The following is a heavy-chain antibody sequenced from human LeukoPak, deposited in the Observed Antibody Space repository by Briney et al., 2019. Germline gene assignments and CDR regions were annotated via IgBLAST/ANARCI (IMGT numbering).Heavy chain of an antibody. Sequence: ASVKVSCKASEGTFSTYDINWVRLAPGQGLEWMGKIIPILNEIKYAQNFQGRVTISADKYAGTAYMELRRLRSEDTAVYYCARSGAKYYDHIWGSYRPNDAFDVWGQGTKVTVSS. CDR3: ARSGAKYYDHIWGSYRPNDAFDV. V-gene: IGHV1-69*04. D-gene: IGHD3-16*02. CDR2: IIPILNEI. CDR1: EGTFSTYD. J-gene: IGHJ3*01.